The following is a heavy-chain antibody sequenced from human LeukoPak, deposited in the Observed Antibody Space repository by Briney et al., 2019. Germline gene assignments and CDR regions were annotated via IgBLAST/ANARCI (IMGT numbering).Heavy chain of an antibody. CDR1: GGSISTHY. D-gene: IGHD5-24*01. J-gene: IGHJ4*02. CDR3: AREVEMATQFDF. CDR2: ISTTGST. V-gene: IGHV4-4*07. Sequence: SETLSLTCTVSGGSISTHYWSWIRQPAGKGLEWIGRISTTGSTNYNPSLKSRVTMSVDTSKNQFSLKLSSVTAADTAVYFCAREVEMATQFDFWGQGTLVTVSS.